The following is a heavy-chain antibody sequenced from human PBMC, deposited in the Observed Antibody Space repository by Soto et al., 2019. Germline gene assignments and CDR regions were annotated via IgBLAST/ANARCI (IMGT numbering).Heavy chain of an antibody. Sequence: QVQLVQSVSEVKKPGSSVKVSCKVSGGTFKNYAISWVRQAPGQGLQWVGGILPVFDELHYAPKLQGRVTIPADEVTSTAHLEPGSLTSEDTAVYFSARASKTRGYRYWAEGTLVTVSS. CDR3: ARASKTRGYRY. J-gene: IGHJ4*02. CDR2: ILPVFDEL. D-gene: IGHD3-22*01. V-gene: IGHV1-69*01. CDR1: GGTFKNYA.